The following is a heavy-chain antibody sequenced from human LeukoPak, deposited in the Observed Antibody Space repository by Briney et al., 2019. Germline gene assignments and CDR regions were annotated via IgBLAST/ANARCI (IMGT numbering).Heavy chain of an antibody. CDR2: ISYDGSNK. D-gene: IGHD1-26*01. Sequence: GGSLRLSCAASGFTFSSYAMHWVRQAPGKGLEWVAVISYDGSNKYYADSVKGRFTISRDNSKNTLYLQMNSLRAEDTAVYYCATSGSYYRFEYWGQGTLVTVSS. J-gene: IGHJ4*02. CDR3: ATSGSYYRFEY. CDR1: GFTFSSYA. V-gene: IGHV3-30-3*01.